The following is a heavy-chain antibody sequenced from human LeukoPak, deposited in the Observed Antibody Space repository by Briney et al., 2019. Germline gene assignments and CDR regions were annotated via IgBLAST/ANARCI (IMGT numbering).Heavy chain of an antibody. Sequence: GGSLRLSCAASGFTFSSYSMNWVRQAPGKGLEWVSYISSSSAIYYADSVKGRFTISRDNGKNSLYLQMNSLRAEDTAVYYCARGIYSSGWSPASYYYYYDMDVWGQGTTVTVSS. J-gene: IGHJ6*02. CDR2: ISSSSAI. D-gene: IGHD6-19*01. CDR1: GFTFSSYS. V-gene: IGHV3-48*01. CDR3: ARGIYSSGWSPASYYYYYDMDV.